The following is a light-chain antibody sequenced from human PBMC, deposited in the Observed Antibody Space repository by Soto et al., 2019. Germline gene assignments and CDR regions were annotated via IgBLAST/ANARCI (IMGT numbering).Light chain of an antibody. V-gene: IGKV3-20*01. CDR1: QSVSTNY. CDR2: GAT. Sequence: VLTQSPGTLSLSAGERATLXXRARQSVSTNYLAWYQQKPGQSPRXXIYGATSRATGIPDRFSGSGSGTDFILTISRLEPEDFAVYFCHQYGTSPYTFAQGTKVDIK. J-gene: IGKJ2*01. CDR3: HQYGTSPYT.